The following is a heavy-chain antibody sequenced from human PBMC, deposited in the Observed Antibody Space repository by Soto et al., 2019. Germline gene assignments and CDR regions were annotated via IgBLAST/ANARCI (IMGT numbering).Heavy chain of an antibody. CDR2: ISHDGNNA. Sequence: QVQLVESGGGVVQPGKSLRLSCAATGFIFRSYGVHWVRQAPGKGLEWVALISHDGNNAYYADAVNGRFTISRDNAKNTVSLQMNSLRAEDTAVYYCAKQGIEMAGTDYFDYWGQGALVTVAS. V-gene: IGHV3-30*18. D-gene: IGHD6-19*01. CDR3: AKQGIEMAGTDYFDY. CDR1: GFIFRSYG. J-gene: IGHJ4*02.